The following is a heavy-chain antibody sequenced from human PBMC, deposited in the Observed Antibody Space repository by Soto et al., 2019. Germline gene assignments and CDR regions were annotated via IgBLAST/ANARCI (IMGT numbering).Heavy chain of an antibody. J-gene: IGHJ6*02. CDR2: IYNSGST. CDR1: GGSITSYS. Sequence: SETLSLTCSVSGGSITSYSWSWIRQPPGKGLEWFGYIYNSGSTNYNPSLKSRVTISVDTSKSQFSLKLSSVTAADTAIYFCARDYYYDSRGYPGAYYYGMDVWGQGTTVTVSS. CDR3: ARDYYYDSRGYPGAYYYGMDV. V-gene: IGHV4-59*01. D-gene: IGHD3-22*01.